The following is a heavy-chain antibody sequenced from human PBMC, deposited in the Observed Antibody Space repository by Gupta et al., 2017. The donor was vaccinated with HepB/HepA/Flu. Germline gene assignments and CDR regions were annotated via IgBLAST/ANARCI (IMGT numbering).Heavy chain of an antibody. Sequence: QVQLVQSGAEVKKPGASVKVSCMASGYTFTSFALYWVRQAPGQSREWMGWIHAGNGYTKYSQDFQGRLTITRDKFATTTYMELSSLTSEDTATYYCARDHGAPGGAWGQGTLVTVSS. CDR3: ARDHGAPGGA. CDR1: GYTFTSFA. D-gene: IGHD2-8*02. V-gene: IGHV1-3*01. J-gene: IGHJ5*02. CDR2: IHAGNGYT.